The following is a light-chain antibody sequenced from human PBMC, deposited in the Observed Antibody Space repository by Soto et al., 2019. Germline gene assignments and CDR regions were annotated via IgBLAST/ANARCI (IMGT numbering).Light chain of an antibody. Sequence: QSVLTQPASVSGSPGQSMTIPCSGRSSDLGGLNYVSWYQQHPGKVPKLIIYKVDNRPSGISDRFSASKSGNTASLTISGLQAEDEAHYYCSSYTTVPSPQWVFAGGTKLTVL. CDR2: KVD. CDR1: SSDLGGLNY. V-gene: IGLV2-14*01. CDR3: SSYTTVPSPQWV. J-gene: IGLJ3*02.